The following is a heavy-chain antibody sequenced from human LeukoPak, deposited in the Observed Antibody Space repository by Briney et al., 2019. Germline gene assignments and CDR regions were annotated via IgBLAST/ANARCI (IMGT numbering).Heavy chain of an antibody. J-gene: IGHJ3*02. CDR2: SNYSGGMT. D-gene: IGHD6-19*01. CDR1: GFTFDEYG. V-gene: IGHV3-20*04. Sequence: GGSLRLSCAASGFTFDEYGMTWVRQAPGKGRELVSGSNYSGGMTVYAYSVKGRFTISRDNDKNTLYLQMNRLRAEATALSYCERGIAVREVLHAFAIWGQGTMVTVSS. CDR3: ERGIAVREVLHAFAI.